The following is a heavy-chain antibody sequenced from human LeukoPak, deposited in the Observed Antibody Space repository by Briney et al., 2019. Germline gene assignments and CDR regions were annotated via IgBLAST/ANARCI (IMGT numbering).Heavy chain of an antibody. J-gene: IGHJ2*01. CDR1: GGSIRSGDYY. Sequence: PSQTLSLTCTVWGGSIRSGDYYGRWSRQPRGKGGGWIVYSYYIGNTFYNPSLKSRVTISVDTSKNQFSLKLSSVTAADTAVYYCASAYCGGDCTPYWYFDLWGRGTLVTVSS. CDR3: ASAYCGGDCTPYWYFDL. V-gene: IGHV4-30-4*01. CDR2: SYYIGNT. D-gene: IGHD2-21*02.